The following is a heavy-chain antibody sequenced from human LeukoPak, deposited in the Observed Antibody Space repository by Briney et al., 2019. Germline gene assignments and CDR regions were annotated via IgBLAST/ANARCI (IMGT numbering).Heavy chain of an antibody. J-gene: IGHJ4*02. CDR1: GYTFSGYY. Sequence: ASVKVSCKASGYTFSGYYMHWVRQAPGQGLEWMGWINPNSGDTNYAQKFQGRVTMTRDTSISTAYMDLSRLRSDDTAVYYCARLVRRLQRLNIGRDSDYATGYYLDSWGQGTLVTVSS. D-gene: IGHD5-12*01. CDR3: ARLVRRLQRLNIGRDSDYATGYYLDS. CDR2: INPNSGDT. V-gene: IGHV1-2*02.